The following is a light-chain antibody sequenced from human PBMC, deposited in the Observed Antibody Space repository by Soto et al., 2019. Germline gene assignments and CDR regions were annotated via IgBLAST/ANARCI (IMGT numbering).Light chain of an antibody. J-gene: IGKJ1*01. CDR1: ETIVRSH. V-gene: IGKV3-20*01. CDR3: QQYSSAPLT. Sequence: EIVLTQSPGTLSLSPGDRATLSCRASETIVRSHFAWYQQKPGQPPRLLIYGGSARASGIPDRVSGSGSGTDFTLTISRLEPEDFAVYYCQQYSSAPLTFGQGTKVDIK. CDR2: GGS.